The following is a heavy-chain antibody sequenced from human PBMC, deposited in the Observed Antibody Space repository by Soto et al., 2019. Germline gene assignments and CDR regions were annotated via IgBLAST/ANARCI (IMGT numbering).Heavy chain of an antibody. V-gene: IGHV5-51*01. CDR3: ARRGHTSMYHYYGMDV. D-gene: IGHD3-10*01. CDR2: IFPGDSEA. Sequence: PGESLKISCKGSGYSFTSYWSGWVRQMPGKGLEWMGIIFPGDSEAKYSPSFQGQVTLSADKSISTAYLQWSSLGASDTAMYYCARRGHTSMYHYYGMDVWGQGTTVTVSS. CDR1: GYSFTSYW. J-gene: IGHJ6*02.